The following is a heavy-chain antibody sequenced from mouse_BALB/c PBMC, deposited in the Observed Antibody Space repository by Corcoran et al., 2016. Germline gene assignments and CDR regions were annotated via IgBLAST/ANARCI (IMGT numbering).Heavy chain of an antibody. Sequence: QIQLVQSGPELKKPGETVKISCKASGYTFTNYGMNWVKQAPGKGLKWMGWINTYTGEPTYADDFKGRFAFSLETSASTAYLQLNNLKTEDTATYFGASDPSWFAYWGQGTLVTVSA. CDR3: ASDPSWFAY. V-gene: IGHV9-3-1*01. CDR1: GYTFTNYG. J-gene: IGHJ3*01. CDR2: INTYTGEP.